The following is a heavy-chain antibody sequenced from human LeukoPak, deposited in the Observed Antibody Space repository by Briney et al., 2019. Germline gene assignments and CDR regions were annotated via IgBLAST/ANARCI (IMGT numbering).Heavy chain of an antibody. CDR2: IRYDGSIK. CDR3: AELGITMIGGV. J-gene: IGHJ6*04. V-gene: IGHV3-30*02. CDR1: GITFSRYG. D-gene: IGHD3-10*02. Sequence: GGSLRLSCAASGITFSRYGMHWVRQAPGKGLEWVTFIRYDGSIKYYADSVKGRFTMSRDNAKNSLYLQMNSLRAEDTAVYYCAELGITMIGGVWGKGTTVTISS.